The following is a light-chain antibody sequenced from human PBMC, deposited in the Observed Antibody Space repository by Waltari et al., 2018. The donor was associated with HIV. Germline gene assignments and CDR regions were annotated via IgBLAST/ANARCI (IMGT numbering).Light chain of an antibody. V-gene: IGKV1-5*03. CDR3: QQYNSYSWT. CDR1: QSISSW. CDR2: KAS. Sequence: DIQMTQSPSTLSASVGDRVTITCRASQSISSWLAWYHQKPGKAPKLLIYKASSLESGVPSRFSGRGSATEFTLTISSLQPDDFATYYCQQYNSYSWTFGQGTKVEIK. J-gene: IGKJ1*01.